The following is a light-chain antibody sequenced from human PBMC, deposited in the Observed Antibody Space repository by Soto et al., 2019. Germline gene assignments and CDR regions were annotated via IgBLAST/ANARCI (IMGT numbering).Light chain of an antibody. Sequence: QSALTQPASVSGSPGQSITISCTGTSSDVGGYNYVSWYQQHPGKAPKLMIYDVSNRPSGVSNRFSGSKSDNTASLTISGLQAEDEADYYCSSYTSSSTLPYVFGTGTKLTVL. CDR2: DVS. V-gene: IGLV2-14*01. J-gene: IGLJ1*01. CDR3: SSYTSSSTLPYV. CDR1: SSDVGGYNY.